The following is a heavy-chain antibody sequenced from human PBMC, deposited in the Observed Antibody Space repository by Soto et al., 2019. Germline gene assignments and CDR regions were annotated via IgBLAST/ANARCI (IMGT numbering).Heavy chain of an antibody. V-gene: IGHV1-69*06. D-gene: IGHD3-3*01. J-gene: IGHJ4*02. CDR3: ARVIVWSGYFDY. Sequence: QVQLVQSGAEVKKPGSSVKVSCKASGGTFSSYAISWVRQAPGQGLEWMGGIIPIFGTANYAQKFQGRVTITADKSTSTASMELSSLRSEDTAVYYFARVIVWSGYFDYWGQGPMVTVSS. CDR1: GGTFSSYA. CDR2: IIPIFGTA.